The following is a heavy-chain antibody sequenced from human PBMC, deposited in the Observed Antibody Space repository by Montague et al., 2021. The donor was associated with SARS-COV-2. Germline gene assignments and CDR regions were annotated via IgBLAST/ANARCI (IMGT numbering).Heavy chain of an antibody. D-gene: IGHD2/OR15-2a*01. CDR3: VKDIVRRPVISAPDY. Sequence: SLRPSCAASGFSFDDYAMHWVRQAPGKGLEWVSGISWNSGSIGYADSVKGRFTISRDNAKNSLYLQMNSLRADDTALYYRVKDIVRRPVISAPDYWGKGTLVTVSS. CDR1: GFSFDDYA. J-gene: IGHJ4*02. V-gene: IGHV3-9*01. CDR2: ISWNSGSI.